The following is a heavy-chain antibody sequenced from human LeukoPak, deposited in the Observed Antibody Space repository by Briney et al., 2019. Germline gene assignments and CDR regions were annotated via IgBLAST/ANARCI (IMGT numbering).Heavy chain of an antibody. V-gene: IGHV4-4*09. CDR1: SCSISGDG. J-gene: IGHJ6*03. CDR3: ARPTATQAGSYYYYHYLHV. CDR2: IHSSGST. D-gene: IGHD6-19*01. Sequence: SATLFLTCSFTSCSISGDGWNWIRQPPGKGLEWIGYIHSSGSTDYNPSLRSRVTLSVDTSKNQVSLNLTSVTAADTAVYYCARPTATQAGSYYYYHYLHVWGKGTTVTVSS.